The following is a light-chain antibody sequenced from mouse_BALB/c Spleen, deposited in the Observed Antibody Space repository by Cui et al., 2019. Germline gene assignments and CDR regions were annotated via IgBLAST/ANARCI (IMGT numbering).Light chain of an antibody. V-gene: IGKV12-98*01. Sequence: DIQMTQSPASQSAYMGESVTITCLASQTIGTWLAWYQQKPGKSPQLLIYAATSLADGVPSRFSGSGSGTKFSFKISSLQAEDVVSYYCQQLYSTPYTFGGGTKLEIK. CDR2: AAT. J-gene: IGKJ2*01. CDR1: QTIGTW. CDR3: QQLYSTPYT.